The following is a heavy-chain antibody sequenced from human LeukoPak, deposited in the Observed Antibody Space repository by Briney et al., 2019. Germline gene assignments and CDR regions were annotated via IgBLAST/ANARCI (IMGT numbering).Heavy chain of an antibody. CDR2: INQDGSEK. Sequence: GGSLRLSCAASGFTFSSYWMSWLRQAPGKGLEWVANINQDGSEKFYVDSVKGRFTISRDNAKNSLYLQLNSLRAEDTAVYYCARGWASSRRKAFDIWGQGTMVTVSS. CDR1: GFTFSSYW. V-gene: IGHV3-7*03. CDR3: ARGWASSRRKAFDI. D-gene: IGHD3-16*01. J-gene: IGHJ3*02.